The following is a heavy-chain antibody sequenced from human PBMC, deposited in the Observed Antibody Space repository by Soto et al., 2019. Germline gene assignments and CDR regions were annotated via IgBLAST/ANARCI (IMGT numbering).Heavy chain of an antibody. J-gene: IGHJ6*02. Sequence: PSETLSLTCTVSGDSIGTTHSYWAWIRQSPGKGLEWIGNIHYSGSTYYMPSLRSRVTLSVDTSKNQFSLRLTSVTAADTAVYFCARGSSSYYDYGMDVWGQGTTVTVSS. CDR3: ARGSSSYYDYGMDV. CDR2: IHYSGST. CDR1: GDSIGTTHSY. V-gene: IGHV4-39*07. D-gene: IGHD6-6*01.